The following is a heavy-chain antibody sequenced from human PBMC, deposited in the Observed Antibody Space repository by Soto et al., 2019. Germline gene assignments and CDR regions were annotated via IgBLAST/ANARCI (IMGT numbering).Heavy chain of an antibody. CDR1: GFTFSSYG. Sequence: GGSLRLSCAASGFTFSSYGMHWVRQAPGKGLEWVAVIWYDGSNKYYADSVKGRFTISRDNSKNTLYLQMNSLRAEDTAVYYCASVYCSGGSCYGAFDIWGQGTMVTVSS. D-gene: IGHD2-15*01. V-gene: IGHV3-33*01. CDR3: ASVYCSGGSCYGAFDI. CDR2: IWYDGSNK. J-gene: IGHJ3*02.